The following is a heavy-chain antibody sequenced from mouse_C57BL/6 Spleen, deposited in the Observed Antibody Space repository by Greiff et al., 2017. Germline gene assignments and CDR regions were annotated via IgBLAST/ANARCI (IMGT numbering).Heavy chain of an antibody. CDR2: IDPSDSYP. D-gene: IGHD1-1*01. CDR3: ARGYYYGSQSHYYAMDY. CDR1: GYTFTSYW. J-gene: IGHJ4*01. V-gene: IGHV1-59*01. Sequence: QVQLQQSGAELVRPGTSVKLSCKASGYTFTSYWMHWVKQRPGQGLEWIGVIDPSDSYPNYNQKFKGKATLTVDTSSSTAYMQLSSLTSEDSAVYYCARGYYYGSQSHYYAMDYWGQGTSVTVSS.